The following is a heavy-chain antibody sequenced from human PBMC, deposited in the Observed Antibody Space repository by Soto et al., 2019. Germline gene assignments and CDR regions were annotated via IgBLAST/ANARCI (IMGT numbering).Heavy chain of an antibody. D-gene: IGHD5-18*01. Sequence: GALRLSCAGSGFTFSRYAMNWVRQAPGKGLEWVSIISSRGDRTSYAESVKGRFTISRDDSKNTLFLHMNSLGAEDTAVYYCAKETGYRYGFQPNALDVCGQGTTGTGS. CDR2: ISSRGDRT. V-gene: IGHV3-23*01. J-gene: IGHJ6*02. CDR1: GFTFSRYA. CDR3: AKETGYRYGFQPNALDV.